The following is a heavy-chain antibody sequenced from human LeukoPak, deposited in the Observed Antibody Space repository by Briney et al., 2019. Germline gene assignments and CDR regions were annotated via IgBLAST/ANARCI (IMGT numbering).Heavy chain of an antibody. Sequence: ASVKVSCKASGYTFTSYGISWVRQAPGQGLEWMGWISAYNGNTNYAQKLQGRVTMTTDTSTSTAYMELRSLRSDDTAVYYCARDLSGIAVAGTLDCWGQGTLVTVSS. V-gene: IGHV1-18*01. J-gene: IGHJ4*02. CDR1: GYTFTSYG. D-gene: IGHD6-19*01. CDR3: ARDLSGIAVAGTLDC. CDR2: ISAYNGNT.